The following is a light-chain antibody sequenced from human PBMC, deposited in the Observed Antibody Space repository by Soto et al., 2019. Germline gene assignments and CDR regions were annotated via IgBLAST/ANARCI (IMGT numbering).Light chain of an antibody. CDR3: SSYTSTNALV. CDR1: GSDVGGYNY. J-gene: IGLJ1*01. V-gene: IGLV2-14*03. CDR2: DVN. Sequence: QSVLXQPASVSGSPGQSITVSCTGTGSDVGGYNYVSWYQQYPGQAPKLMIYDVNKRPSGVSNRFSGSKSGNTASLTISGLQVEDEADYYCSSYTSTNALVFGVGTKVTVL.